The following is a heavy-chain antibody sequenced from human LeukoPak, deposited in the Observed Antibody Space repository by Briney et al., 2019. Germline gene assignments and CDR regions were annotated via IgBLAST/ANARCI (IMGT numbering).Heavy chain of an antibody. J-gene: IGHJ4*02. Sequence: GASVKVSCKASGYTFTDYYMHWARQAPGQGLEWMGWVNPNSGGTNYAQKFQGWVTMTRDTSSSTAYMELSRLTSDDTAVYYCARGGIVHGDYTVQGLNYFDYWGQGTLVTVSS. D-gene: IGHD4-17*01. CDR2: VNPNSGGT. V-gene: IGHV1-2*04. CDR3: ARGGIVHGDYTVQGLNYFDY. CDR1: GYTFTDYY.